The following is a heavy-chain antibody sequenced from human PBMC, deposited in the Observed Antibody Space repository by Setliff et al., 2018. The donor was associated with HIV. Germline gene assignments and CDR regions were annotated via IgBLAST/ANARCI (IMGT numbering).Heavy chain of an antibody. V-gene: IGHV4-34*01. CDR2: INHSGRT. CDR3: VRVSCSSWYSIPRNYYYAMDV. Sequence: SETLSLTCAVYGGSFSGYCWSWIRQPPGKGLEWIGEINHSGRTKYNPSLKSRVTTSVDTSKNQFSLRLSSVTAADTAVYYCVRVSCSSWYSIPRNYYYAMDVWGEGTTVTVSS. J-gene: IGHJ6*04. D-gene: IGHD6-13*01. CDR1: GGSFSGYC.